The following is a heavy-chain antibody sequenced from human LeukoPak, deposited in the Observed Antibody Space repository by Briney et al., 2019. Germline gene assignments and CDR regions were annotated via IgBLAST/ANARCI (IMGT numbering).Heavy chain of an antibody. CDR2: ISSSGRYI. CDR1: GFTFSSYS. J-gene: IGHJ4*02. CDR3: AREVDYVFDF. D-gene: IGHD4-17*01. V-gene: IGHV3-21*01. Sequence: GGSLRLSCAASGFTFSSYSMNWVRQAPGKGLEWVSSISSSGRYISYADSVKGRFTISRDNAKNSLYLQMSSLRAEDTAVYYCAREVDYVFDFRGQGTLVTVSS.